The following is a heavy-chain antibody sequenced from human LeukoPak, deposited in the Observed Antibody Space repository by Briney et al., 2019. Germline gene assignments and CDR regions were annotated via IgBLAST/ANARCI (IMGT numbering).Heavy chain of an antibody. CDR2: IYHSGST. Sequence: PSGTLSLTCAVSGGSISSSNWWSWVRQPPGKGLEWIGEIYHSGSTNYNPSLKSRVTISVDKSKNQFSLKLSSVTAADTAVYYCARVRCSGGSCFSRSPYYFDYWGQGTLVTVSS. CDR1: GGSISSSNW. CDR3: ARVRCSGGSCFSRSPYYFDY. V-gene: IGHV4-4*02. D-gene: IGHD2-15*01. J-gene: IGHJ4*02.